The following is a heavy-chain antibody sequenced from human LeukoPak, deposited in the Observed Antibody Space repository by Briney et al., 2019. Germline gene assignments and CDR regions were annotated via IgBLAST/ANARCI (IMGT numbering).Heavy chain of an antibody. Sequence: GGSLRLSCTGSGFTSGDYAMSWFRQAPGKGLEWVGFIRGKAYGGTTEYAASVKGRFTISRDDCKSIAYLQMNSLKTEDTGVYYCTRDDGWSGDYWGQGTLVTVSS. CDR2: IRGKAYGGTT. CDR1: GFTSGDYA. V-gene: IGHV3-49*03. CDR3: TRDDGWSGDY. J-gene: IGHJ4*02. D-gene: IGHD6-19*01.